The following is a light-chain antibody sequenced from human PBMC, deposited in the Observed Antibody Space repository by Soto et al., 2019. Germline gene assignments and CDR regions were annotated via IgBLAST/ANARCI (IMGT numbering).Light chain of an antibody. CDR1: QTVTVNS. J-gene: IGKJ3*01. V-gene: IGKV3-20*01. CDR2: AAS. Sequence: EIVLTQSPGTLSLSPGEGATLSCRASQTVTVNSVAWYQQTPGQTPRLLIYAASTRDTGIPDWINGSGSGTYFVLTISRLSPDDGAMYYCQQYGDPPCTFGPGTKVDI. CDR3: QQYGDPPCT.